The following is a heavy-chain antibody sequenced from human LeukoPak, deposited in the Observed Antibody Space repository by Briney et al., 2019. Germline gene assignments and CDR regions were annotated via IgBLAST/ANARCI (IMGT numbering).Heavy chain of an antibody. CDR3: ARESAPLGNIVVVVAASRAFDI. V-gene: IGHV1-69*05. J-gene: IGHJ3*02. CDR1: GGTFISYA. D-gene: IGHD2-15*01. Sequence: SVKDSCKASGGTFISYAISWVRQAPGQGLEWMGRIIPIFGTANYAQKFQGRVTITTDESTSTAYMELSSLRSEDTAVYYCARESAPLGNIVVVVAASRAFDIWGQGTMVTVSS. CDR2: IIPIFGTA.